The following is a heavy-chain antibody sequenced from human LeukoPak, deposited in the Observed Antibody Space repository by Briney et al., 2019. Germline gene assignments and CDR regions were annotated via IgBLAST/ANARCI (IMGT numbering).Heavy chain of an antibody. V-gene: IGHV3-33*01. J-gene: IGHJ4*02. Sequence: GGSLRLSCVASGFTFRSYGIHWVRQAPGEGLEWVAVVWYDGSKQFYADSVKGRFAVSKDNSKNSVYLQMNSLRVEDTAVYYCARAVNHILTDFWGQGTLVTVSS. D-gene: IGHD3-9*01. CDR2: VWYDGSKQ. CDR3: ARAVNHILTDF. CDR1: GFTFRSYG.